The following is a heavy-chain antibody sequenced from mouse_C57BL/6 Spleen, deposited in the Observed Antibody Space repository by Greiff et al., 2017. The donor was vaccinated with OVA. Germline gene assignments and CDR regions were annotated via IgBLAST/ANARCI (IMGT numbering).Heavy chain of an antibody. CDR2: ISYDGSN. Sequence: EVQLQQSGPGLVKPSQSLSLTCSVTGYSITSGYYWNWIRQFPGNKLEWMGYISYDGSNNYNPSLTNRISITRDTSKNQFFLKLNSVTTEDTATYYCARSPTALHYAMDYWGQGTSVTVSS. CDR1: GYSITSGYY. CDR3: ARSPTALHYAMDY. V-gene: IGHV3-6*01. J-gene: IGHJ4*01.